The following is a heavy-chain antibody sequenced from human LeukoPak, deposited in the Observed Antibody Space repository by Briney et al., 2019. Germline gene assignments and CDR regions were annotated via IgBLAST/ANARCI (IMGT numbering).Heavy chain of an antibody. D-gene: IGHD3-22*01. Sequence: PSETLSLTCAVYGGSFSGYYWSWIRQPPGKGLEWIGEINHSGSTNYNPSLKSRVTISVDTSKNQFSLKLSSVTAADTAVYCCARGRRYYDSSGYYPWWGQGTLVTVSS. V-gene: IGHV4-34*01. J-gene: IGHJ4*02. CDR1: GGSFSGYY. CDR2: INHSGST. CDR3: ARGRRYYDSSGYYPW.